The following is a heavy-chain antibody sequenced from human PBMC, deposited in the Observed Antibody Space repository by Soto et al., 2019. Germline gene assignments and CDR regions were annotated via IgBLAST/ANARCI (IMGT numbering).Heavy chain of an antibody. CDR2: INAGNGNT. V-gene: IGHV1-3*01. CDR1: GYTFTSYA. CDR3: ASGGYYDFWSGYLGGWFDP. J-gene: IGHJ5*02. D-gene: IGHD3-3*01. Sequence: QVQLVQSGAEVKKPGASVKVSCKASGYTFTSYAMHWVRQAPGQRLEGMGWINAGNGNTKYSQKFQGRVHITRDTSASTAYMELSSLRSEDTAVDYCASGGYYDFWSGYLGGWFDPWGQGTLVTVSS.